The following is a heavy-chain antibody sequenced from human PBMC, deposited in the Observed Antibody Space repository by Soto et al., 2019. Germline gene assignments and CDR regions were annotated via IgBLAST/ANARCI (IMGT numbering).Heavy chain of an antibody. CDR3: ARDSVVTAIYGMDV. CDR2: IKQDGSEK. J-gene: IGHJ6*02. CDR1: GFTFSSYW. D-gene: IGHD2-21*02. Sequence: HPGGSLRLSCAASGFTFSSYWMSWVRQAPGKGLEWVANIKQDGSEKYYVDSVKGRFTISRDNAKNSLYLQMNSLRAEDTAVYYCARDSVVTAIYGMDVWGQGTTVTVSS. V-gene: IGHV3-7*01.